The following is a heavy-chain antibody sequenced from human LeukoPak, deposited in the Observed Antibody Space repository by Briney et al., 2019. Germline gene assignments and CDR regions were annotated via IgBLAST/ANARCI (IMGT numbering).Heavy chain of an antibody. CDR2: IYPGDSDT. Sequence: GESLKISCTGSGYTFTNYWIAWVRHLPGKGLEWMGAIYPGDSDTRYTPSFQGQVTISADKSSSTAYLQWSSLKASDTAMYYCARHKPAATDYWGQGTLITVSS. V-gene: IGHV5-51*01. D-gene: IGHD6-13*01. CDR1: GYTFTNYW. J-gene: IGHJ4*02. CDR3: ARHKPAATDY.